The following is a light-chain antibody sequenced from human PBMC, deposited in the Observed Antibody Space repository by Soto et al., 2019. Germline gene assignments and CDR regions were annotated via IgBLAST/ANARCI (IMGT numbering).Light chain of an antibody. CDR1: SSNIGSNT. J-gene: IGLJ1*01. V-gene: IGLV1-44*01. CDR2: SNN. Sequence: QSVLTRPPSASGSPGQRVPISCSGSSSNIGSNTVNWYQQLPGTAPKLLIYSNNQRPSGVPDRFSGSKSGTSASLAISGLQSEDEADYYCAAWDDSLNGLYVFGTGTKVTV. CDR3: AAWDDSLNGLYV.